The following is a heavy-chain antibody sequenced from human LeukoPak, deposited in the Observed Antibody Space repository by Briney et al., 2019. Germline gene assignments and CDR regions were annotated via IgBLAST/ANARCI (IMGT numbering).Heavy chain of an antibody. Sequence: GESLKISCKGSGYRFTSYWIGWVRQMPGKGLEWMGIIYPGDSDTRYSPSFQGQVTISADKSISTAYLQWSSLKASDTAMYYCARTPRGYSYGGYFDYWGQGTLVTVSS. CDR3: ARTPRGYSYGGYFDY. D-gene: IGHD5-18*01. CDR2: IYPGDSDT. CDR1: GYRFTSYW. J-gene: IGHJ4*02. V-gene: IGHV5-51*01.